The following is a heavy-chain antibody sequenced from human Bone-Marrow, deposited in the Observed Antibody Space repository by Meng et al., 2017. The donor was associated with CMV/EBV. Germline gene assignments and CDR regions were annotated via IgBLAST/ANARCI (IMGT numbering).Heavy chain of an antibody. V-gene: IGHV3-74*01. CDR1: GFTFSSYW. CDR3: AKDFDIVVLQTKYY. CDR2: INSDGSST. D-gene: IGHD2-2*01. J-gene: IGHJ4*02. Sequence: GGSLRLSCAASGFTFSSYWMHWVRQAPGKGLVWVSRINSDGSSTSYADSVKGRFTISRDNAKNTLYLQMDSLRAEDTAVYFCAKDFDIVVLQTKYYWGQGTLVAVSS.